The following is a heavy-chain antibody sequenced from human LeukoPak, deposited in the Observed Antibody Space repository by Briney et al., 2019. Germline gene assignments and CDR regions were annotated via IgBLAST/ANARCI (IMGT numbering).Heavy chain of an antibody. D-gene: IGHD3-16*02. Sequence: PSETLSLTCAVYGGSFSDYYWSWIRQPPGKGLEWIGEINHSGTTNYSPSLKSRVSISVDTSKNQFSLKLNSVIAADAAMYYCASHYSSGSYRYTGSFDSWGQGMLVNVSS. CDR2: INHSGTT. CDR1: GGSFSDYY. J-gene: IGHJ4*02. V-gene: IGHV4-34*01. CDR3: ASHYSSGSYRYTGSFDS.